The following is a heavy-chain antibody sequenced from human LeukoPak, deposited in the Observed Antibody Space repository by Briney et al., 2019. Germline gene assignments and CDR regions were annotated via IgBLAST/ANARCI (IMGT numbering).Heavy chain of an antibody. CDR2: FDPEDGET. J-gene: IGHJ4*02. V-gene: IGHV1-24*01. CDR1: GYTLTELS. Sequence: ASVKVSCKVSGYTLTELSMHWVRQAPGKGLEWMGGFDPEDGETIYAQKFQGRVTMTEDTSTDTAYMELSSLRSEDTAVYYCATDGGIAALIDFDYWGQGTLVTVSS. D-gene: IGHD6-13*01. CDR3: ATDGGIAALIDFDY.